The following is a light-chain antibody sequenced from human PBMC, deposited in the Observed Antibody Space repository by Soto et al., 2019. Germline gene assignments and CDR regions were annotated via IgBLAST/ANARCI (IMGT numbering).Light chain of an antibody. Sequence: EIVLTQSPGTLSLSPGERATLSCRASQSVSSSYLAWYQQKLGQAPRLLIYGASSRATGIPDRFSGSGSGTDFTITISRLEPEDFAVYYCQQYGSSPPYTFGQGTKLEIK. V-gene: IGKV3-20*01. CDR3: QQYGSSPPYT. CDR1: QSVSSSY. J-gene: IGKJ2*01. CDR2: GAS.